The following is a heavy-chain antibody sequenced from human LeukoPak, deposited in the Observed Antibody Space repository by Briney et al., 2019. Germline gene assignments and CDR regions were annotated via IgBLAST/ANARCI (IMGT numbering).Heavy chain of an antibody. V-gene: IGHV3-33*01. CDR2: IWYDGKFK. D-gene: IGHD2-15*01. CDR1: GFTFKTYA. CDR3: ARGSGSGASSVQF. Sequence: GGSLRLSCAASGFTFKTYAMHWVRQAPGKGLEWLAVIWYDGKFKYYGDSVKGRISISRDNSKATLDLQMDNLRAEDSGVYYCARGSGSGASSVQFWGQGTLVTVSS. J-gene: IGHJ4*02.